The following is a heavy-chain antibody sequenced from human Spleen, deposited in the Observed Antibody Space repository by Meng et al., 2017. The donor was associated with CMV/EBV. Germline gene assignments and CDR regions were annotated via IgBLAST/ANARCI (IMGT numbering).Heavy chain of an antibody. V-gene: IGHV1-2*02. CDR2: INPNSGGT. Sequence: ASVKVSCKASGYTFTGYYMHWVRQAPGQGLEWMGWINPNSGGTDYAQKFQGRVTMTRDTSISTAYMELSRLRSDDTAVYYCARGGWTYYDFWSGYYWARYFDYWGQGTLVTVSS. D-gene: IGHD3-3*01. CDR1: GYTFTGYY. CDR3: ARGGWTYYDFWSGYYWARYFDY. J-gene: IGHJ4*02.